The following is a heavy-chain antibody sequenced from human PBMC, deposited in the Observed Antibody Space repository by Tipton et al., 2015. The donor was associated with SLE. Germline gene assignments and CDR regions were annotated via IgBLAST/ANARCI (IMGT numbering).Heavy chain of an antibody. Sequence: SLRLSCAASGFTFSSYGMHWVRQAPGKGLEWVAFIRYDGSNKYYADSVKGRFTTSRDNSKNTLYLQMNSLRAEDTAVYYCAKDPAFGSSWFYFDYWGQGTLVTVSS. V-gene: IGHV3-30*02. J-gene: IGHJ4*02. CDR2: IRYDGSNK. CDR3: AKDPAFGSSWFYFDY. CDR1: GFTFSSYG. D-gene: IGHD6-13*01.